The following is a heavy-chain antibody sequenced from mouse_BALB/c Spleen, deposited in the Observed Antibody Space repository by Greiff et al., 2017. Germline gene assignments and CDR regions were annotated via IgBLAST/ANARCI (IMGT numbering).Heavy chain of an antibody. Sequence: EVNVVESGGGLVQPGGSLKLSCAASGFTFSSYGMSWVRQTPDKRLELVATINSNGGSTYYPDSVKGRFTISRDNAKNTLYLQMSSLKSEDTAMYYCARDRDYGSLFAYWGQGTLVTVSA. J-gene: IGHJ3*01. V-gene: IGHV5-6-3*01. CDR1: GFTFSSYG. D-gene: IGHD1-1*01. CDR2: INSNGGST. CDR3: ARDRDYGSLFAY.